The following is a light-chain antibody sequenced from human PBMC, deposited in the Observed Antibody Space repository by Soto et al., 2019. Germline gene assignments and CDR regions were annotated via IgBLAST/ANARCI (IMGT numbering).Light chain of an antibody. J-gene: IGKJ1*01. V-gene: IGKV3-15*01. CDR3: QQYNNWPPDRT. CDR1: QSVSSN. CDR2: GAS. Sequence: EIVMTQSPATLSVSPGERATLSCRASQSVSSNLAWYQQTPGQAPRLLIYGASTRATGIPARFSGSGSGTEFTLTISSLQSEDFASYFCQQYNNWPPDRTFGQGTKVEIK.